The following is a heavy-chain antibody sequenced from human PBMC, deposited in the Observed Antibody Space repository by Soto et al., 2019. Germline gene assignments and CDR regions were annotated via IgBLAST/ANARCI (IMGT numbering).Heavy chain of an antibody. CDR3: ARGRVSTRTFDY. Sequence: PGESLKISCKGSGYNFAGYWIAWVRQMPGKGLELMGIIYPSDSDTRYRPSFQGQVTISADKSISSAYLQWSSLRASDTAMYYCARGRVSTRTFDYWGQGTPVTV. V-gene: IGHV5-51*01. D-gene: IGHD1-1*01. CDR1: GYNFAGYW. J-gene: IGHJ4*02. CDR2: IYPSDSDT.